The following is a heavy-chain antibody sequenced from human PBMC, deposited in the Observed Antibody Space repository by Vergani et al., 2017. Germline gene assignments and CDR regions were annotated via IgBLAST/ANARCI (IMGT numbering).Heavy chain of an antibody. V-gene: IGHV4-59*11. J-gene: IGHJ4*02. D-gene: IGHD3-16*02. CDR3: ARAPFPVGYTIDY. CDR2: IYYSGST. Sequence: QVQLQESGPGLVKPSETLSLTCTVSGGSISSHYWSWIRQPPGKGLEWIGYIYYSGSTNYNPSLKSRVTISVDTSKNQFSLKLSSVTAADTAVYYCARAPFPVGYTIDYWGQGTLVTVSS. CDR1: GGSISSHY.